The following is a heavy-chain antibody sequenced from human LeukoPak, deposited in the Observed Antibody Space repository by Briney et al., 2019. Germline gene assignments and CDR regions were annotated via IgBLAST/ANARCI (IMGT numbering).Heavy chain of an antibody. CDR3: AREVFWSGYFANLHFDY. CDR1: GFAFSDYG. D-gene: IGHD3-3*01. Sequence: GGSLRLSCAASGFAFSDYGMHWVRQAPGKGLEWVAFIRYDGSSEFYADSVKGRFTISRDNAKNSLFLQMNSLRAEDTAVYYCAREVFWSGYFANLHFDYWGRGTLVTVSS. J-gene: IGHJ4*02. CDR2: IRYDGSSE. V-gene: IGHV3-30*02.